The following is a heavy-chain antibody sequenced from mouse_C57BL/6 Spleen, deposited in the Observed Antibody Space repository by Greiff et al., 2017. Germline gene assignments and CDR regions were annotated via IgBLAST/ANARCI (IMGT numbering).Heavy chain of an antibody. D-gene: IGHD1-1*01. CDR1: GYTFTSYW. CDR2: IYPGSGST. Sequence: VQLQQPGAELVKPGASVKMSCKASGYTFTSYWITWVKQRPGQGLEWIGDIYPGSGSTNYNEKFKSKATLTVDTSSSTAYMQLSSLTSEDSAVYYCARFDYYGSSPSWFAYWGQGTLVTVSA. V-gene: IGHV1-55*01. CDR3: ARFDYYGSSPSWFAY. J-gene: IGHJ3*01.